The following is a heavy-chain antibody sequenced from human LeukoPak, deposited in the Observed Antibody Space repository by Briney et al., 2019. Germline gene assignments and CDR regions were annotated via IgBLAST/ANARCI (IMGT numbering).Heavy chain of an antibody. CDR3: ARQEGGIVGPY. CDR2: IYTSGST. J-gene: IGHJ4*02. Sequence: PSQTLSLTCTVSGGSISSGSYYWRWIRQPAGKGLEWIGRIYTSGSTNYNPSLKSRVTMSVDTSKNQFSLKLNSVTAADMAVYYCARQEGGIVGPYWGQGTLVTVSS. D-gene: IGHD1-26*01. V-gene: IGHV4-61*02. CDR1: GGSISSGSYY.